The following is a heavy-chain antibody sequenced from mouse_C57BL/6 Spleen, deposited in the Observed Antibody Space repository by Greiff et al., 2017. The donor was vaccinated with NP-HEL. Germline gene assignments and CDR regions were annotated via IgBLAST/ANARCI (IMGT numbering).Heavy chain of an antibody. CDR1: GYTFTSYW. CDR2: IHPNSGST. J-gene: IGHJ1*03. V-gene: IGHV1-64*01. D-gene: IGHD2-2*01. Sequence: QVQLQQPGAELVKPGASVKLSCKASGYTFTSYWMHWVKQRPGQGLEWIGMIHPNSGSTNYNEKFKSKATLTVDKSSSTAYMQLSSLTSEDSAVYYCARGGLYAGIGWYFDVWGTGTTVTVSS. CDR3: ARGGLYAGIGWYFDV.